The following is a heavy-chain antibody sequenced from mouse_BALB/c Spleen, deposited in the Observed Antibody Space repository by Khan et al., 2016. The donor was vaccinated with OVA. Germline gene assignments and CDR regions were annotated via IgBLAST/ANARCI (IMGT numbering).Heavy chain of an antibody. CDR3: ARHNYGPFAY. CDR1: GFTFSTYA. CDR2: INTDGDYI. D-gene: IGHD1-1*01. V-gene: IGHV5-6*01. Sequence: EVELVESGGDLVKPGGSLKLSCAASGFTFSTYAMSWVRQTPDKRLEWVATINTDGDYIYYPDSVKGRFTISRDNAKNTLYLQMSSLRSEDTAMYYCARHNYGPFAYWGQGTLVTGSA. J-gene: IGHJ3*01.